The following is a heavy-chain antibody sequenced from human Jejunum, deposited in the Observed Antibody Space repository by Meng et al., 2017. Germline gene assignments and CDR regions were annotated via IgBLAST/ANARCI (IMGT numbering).Heavy chain of an antibody. J-gene: IGHJ4*02. CDR1: GDSVSSDTYY. V-gene: IGHV4-61*01. D-gene: IGHD3-9*01. Sequence: SETLSLTCTVSGDSVSSDTYYWKWIRQPPGKGLEWVGYVYYTGSINYNPSLRSRLTISVDTSKNQFSLNLDSVTAADTAVYYCARDKARTTGYPWFDYWGPGTLVTVSS. CDR3: ARDKARTTGYPWFDY. CDR2: VYYTGSI.